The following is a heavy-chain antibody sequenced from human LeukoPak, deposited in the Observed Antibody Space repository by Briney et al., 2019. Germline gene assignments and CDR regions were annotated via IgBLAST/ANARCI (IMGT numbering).Heavy chain of an antibody. CDR2: IYYSGST. CDR3: ASTFAVRGWFDP. J-gene: IGHJ5*02. D-gene: IGHD1-1*01. CDR1: GGSISSYY. Sequence: KPSETLSLTCTVSGGSISSYYWSWIRQPPGKGLEWIGYIYYSGSTNYNPSLKSRVTISVDTSKNQFSLKLSSVTAADTAVYYCASTFAVRGWFDPWGQGTLVTVSS. V-gene: IGHV4-59*01.